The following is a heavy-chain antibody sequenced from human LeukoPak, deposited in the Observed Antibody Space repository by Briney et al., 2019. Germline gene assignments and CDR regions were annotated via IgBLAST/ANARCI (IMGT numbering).Heavy chain of an antibody. Sequence: SETLSLTCTVSGGSISSYYWSWIRQSPGKGLEWIGYIYYSGSTNYNPSLKSRVTISVDTSKNQFSLKLSSVTAADTAVYYCARETYCYDSSGYDYWGQGTLVTVSS. D-gene: IGHD3-22*01. CDR1: GGSISSYY. V-gene: IGHV4-59*01. J-gene: IGHJ4*02. CDR2: IYYSGST. CDR3: ARETYCYDSSGYDY.